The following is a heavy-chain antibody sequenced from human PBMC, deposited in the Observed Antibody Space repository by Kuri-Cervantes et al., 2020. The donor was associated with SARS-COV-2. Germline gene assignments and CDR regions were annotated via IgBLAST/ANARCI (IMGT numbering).Heavy chain of an antibody. CDR3: ARGVVPAATKIKKNFGYFDL. J-gene: IGHJ2*01. D-gene: IGHD2-2*01. CDR2: IYTSGST. V-gene: IGHV4-4*07. CDR1: GGSISSYY. Sequence: SETLSLTCTVSGGSISSYYWSWIRQPAGKGLEWIGRIYTSGSTNYNPSLKSRVTMSVDTSKNQFSLKLSSVTAADTAVYHCARGVVPAATKIKKNFGYFDLWGRGTLVTVSS.